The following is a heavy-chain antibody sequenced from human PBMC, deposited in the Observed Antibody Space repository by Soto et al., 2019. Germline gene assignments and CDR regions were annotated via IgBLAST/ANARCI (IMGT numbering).Heavy chain of an antibody. D-gene: IGHD3-22*01. CDR3: ARDRPNYYDSSGYFY. J-gene: IGHJ4*02. CDR2: IKQDGSEK. V-gene: IGHV3-7*01. Sequence: EVQLVESGGGLVQPGGSLRLSCAASGFTFSSYWMSWVGQAPGKGLEGVANIKQDGSEKYYVDSVKGRFTISRDNAKNSLYLQMNSLRAEDTAVYYCARDRPNYYDSSGYFYWGQGTLVTVSS. CDR1: GFTFSSYW.